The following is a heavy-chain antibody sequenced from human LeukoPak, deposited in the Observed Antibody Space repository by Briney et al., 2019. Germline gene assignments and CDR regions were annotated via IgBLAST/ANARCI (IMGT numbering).Heavy chain of an antibody. CDR2: INPNSGGT. CDR1: GYTFTGYY. V-gene: IGHV1-2*02. J-gene: IGHJ4*02. D-gene: IGHD5-18*01. CDR3: ARSRDTAMVTVGYNY. Sequence: ASVKVSCKAPGYTFTGYYMHWVRQAPGQGLEWMGWINPNSGGTNYAQKFQGRVTMTRDTSISTAYMELSRLRSDDTAVYYCARSRDTAMVTVGYNYWGQGTLVTVSS.